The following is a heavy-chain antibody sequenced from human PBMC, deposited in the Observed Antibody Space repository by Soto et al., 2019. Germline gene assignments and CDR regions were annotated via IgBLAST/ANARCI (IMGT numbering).Heavy chain of an antibody. J-gene: IGHJ4*02. CDR3: ASIYSGDDSVWGVESYYFDS. D-gene: IGHD5-12*01. Sequence: QVQLVQSGAEVKKPGSSVKVSCKASGGTFSSYAISWVRQAPGQGLEWMGGIIPIFGTANYAQKFQGRVTITADKSTSTAYMELSSLRSEDTAVYYCASIYSGDDSVWGVESYYFDSWGQGTLVTVSS. CDR2: IIPIFGTA. CDR1: GGTFSSYA. V-gene: IGHV1-69*06.